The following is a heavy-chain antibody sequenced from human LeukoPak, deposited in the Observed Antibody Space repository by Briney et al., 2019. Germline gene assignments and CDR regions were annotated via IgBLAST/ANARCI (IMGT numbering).Heavy chain of an antibody. CDR1: GFTLSSYD. Sequence: GGSLRLSCAASGFTLSSYDMHWVRQVTGKGLEWVSAIGVAGDTYYPGSVKGRFIITRENAKNSLYLQMNSLRVEDTAVYYCATSSLAGNYGDYPFDYWGQGTLVIVSS. J-gene: IGHJ4*02. V-gene: IGHV3-13*01. D-gene: IGHD4-17*01. CDR2: IGVAGDT. CDR3: ATSSLAGNYGDYPFDY.